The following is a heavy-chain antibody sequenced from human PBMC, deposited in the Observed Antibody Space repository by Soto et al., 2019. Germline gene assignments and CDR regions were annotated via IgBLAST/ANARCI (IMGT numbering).Heavy chain of an antibody. Sequence: GESLKISCKGSGYTFPTYWIGWVRQMPGKGLEWMGIIYPGDSDTRYSPSFQGQVTISADKSISTAYLQWSSLKASDTAMYYCAAGITMVRGVIITPGYFDYWGQGTLVTVSS. CDR3: AAGITMVRGVIITPGYFDY. J-gene: IGHJ4*02. CDR1: GYTFPTYW. V-gene: IGHV5-51*01. D-gene: IGHD3-10*01. CDR2: IYPGDSDT.